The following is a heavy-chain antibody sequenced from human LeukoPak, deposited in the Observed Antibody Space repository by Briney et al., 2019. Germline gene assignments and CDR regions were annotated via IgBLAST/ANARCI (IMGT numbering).Heavy chain of an antibody. J-gene: IGHJ3*02. CDR1: GYTFTGYY. Sequence: ASVKVSCKASGYTFTGYYVHWVRQAPGQGLEWMGWMNPKSGGTNYAQKFEARVTMNRDTSISTAYMELSRLRSDDTAVYYCARGLEDSSGWYLEGDAFDIWGQGTMVTVSS. CDR3: ARGLEDSSGWYLEGDAFDI. CDR2: MNPKSGGT. D-gene: IGHD6-19*01. V-gene: IGHV1-2*02.